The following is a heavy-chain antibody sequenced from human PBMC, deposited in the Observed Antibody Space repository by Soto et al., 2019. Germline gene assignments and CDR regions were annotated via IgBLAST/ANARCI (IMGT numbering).Heavy chain of an antibody. CDR1: GGTFSSYT. D-gene: IGHD2-21*02. J-gene: IGHJ4*02. V-gene: IGHV1-69*02. CDR2: IIPILGIA. Sequence: ASVKVSCKASGGTFSSYTISWVRQAPGQGLEWMGRIIPILGIANYAQKFQGRVTMTRDTSTSTVYMELSSLRSEDTAVYYCARSIVVVTALDYWGQGTLVTVSS. CDR3: ARSIVVVTALDY.